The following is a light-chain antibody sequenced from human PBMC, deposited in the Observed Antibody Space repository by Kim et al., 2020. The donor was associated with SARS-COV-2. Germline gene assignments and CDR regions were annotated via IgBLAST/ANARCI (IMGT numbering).Light chain of an antibody. CDR3: GSYAGSNNYV. CDR2: EVR. CDR1: SSDIGGYDY. J-gene: IGLJ1*01. Sequence: GQSVPISCNGTSSDIGGYDYVSWYQQHPGKAPKLTIYEVRKRPSGVPDRFSGSKSGNTASLTVSGLQAEDEADYYCGSYAGSNNYVFGTGTKVTVL. V-gene: IGLV2-8*01.